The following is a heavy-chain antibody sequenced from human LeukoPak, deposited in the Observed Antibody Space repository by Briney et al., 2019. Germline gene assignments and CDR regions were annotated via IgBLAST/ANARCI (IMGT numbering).Heavy chain of an antibody. V-gene: IGHV1-18*01. CDR3: AREDDYY. J-gene: IGHJ4*02. CDR1: GYTFTSYG. Sequence: ASVTVSYMASGYTFTSYGISWVRQAPGQGLEWMGWISAYNGNTNYAQKLQGRVIITTDTSTNTAYMELRSLRSDDTAGVYCAREDDYYWGQVTLVTVSS. CDR2: ISAYNGNT. D-gene: IGHD3-3*01.